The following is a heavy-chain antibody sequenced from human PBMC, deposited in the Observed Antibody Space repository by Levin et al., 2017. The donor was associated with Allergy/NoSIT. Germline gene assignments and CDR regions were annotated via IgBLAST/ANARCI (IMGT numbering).Heavy chain of an antibody. CDR2: ISGSGANT. CDR1: RFTFSTSA. J-gene: IGHJ4*02. CDR3: AKDLIQLWISDF. V-gene: IGHV3-23*01. D-gene: IGHD5-18*01. Sequence: SGESLKISCAASRFTFSTSAMSWVRQAPGKGLEWVSSISGSGANTYYADSVKGRFTISRDNSKNTLYLQMNSLRAEDTAVYYCAKDLIQLWISDFWGQGTLVTVSS.